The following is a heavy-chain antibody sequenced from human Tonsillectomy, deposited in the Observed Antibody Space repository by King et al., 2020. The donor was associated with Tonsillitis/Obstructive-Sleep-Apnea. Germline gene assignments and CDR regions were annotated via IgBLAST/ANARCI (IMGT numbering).Heavy chain of an antibody. D-gene: IGHD3-3*01. CDR3: AKDTEPPNSDFWSGHCYYFDY. J-gene: IGHJ4*02. V-gene: IGHV3-9*01. CDR1: GFTFDDYA. Sequence: VQLVESGGGLVQPGRSLRLSCAASGFTFDDYAMHWVRQAPGKGLEWVSGINWNSDNIGYADSVKGRFTISRDNAKNSLYLQMNSLRAEDTALYYCAKDTEPPNSDFWSGHCYYFDYWGQGTLVTVSS. CDR2: INWNSDNI.